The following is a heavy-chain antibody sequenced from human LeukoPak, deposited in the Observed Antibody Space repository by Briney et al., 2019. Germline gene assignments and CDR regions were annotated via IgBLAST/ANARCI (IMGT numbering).Heavy chain of an antibody. V-gene: IGHV3-7*01. D-gene: IGHD6-13*01. CDR3: ARDSEHSSSFAFDI. CDR1: GFTFRSHW. J-gene: IGHJ3*02. Sequence: GGSLRLSCVASGFTFRSHWMRWVRQAPGKGLEWVANINLDGSEKYYVDSVMGRFTVSRDNAENSLYLQINSLRADDTAVYFCARDSEHSSSFAFDIWGQGTMVTVSS. CDR2: INLDGSEK.